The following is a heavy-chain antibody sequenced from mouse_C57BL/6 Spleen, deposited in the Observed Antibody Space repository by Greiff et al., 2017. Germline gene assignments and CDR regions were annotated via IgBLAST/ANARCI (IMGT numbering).Heavy chain of an antibody. CDR2: IRSKSNNYAT. D-gene: IGHD1-1*01. Sequence: EVKLMESGGGLVQPKGSLKLSCAASGFSFNTYAMNWVRQAPGKGLEWVARIRSKSNNYATYYADSVKDRFTISRDDSESMLYLQMNNLKTEDTAMYYWVSYYYGSSWYFDVWGTGTTVTVSS. CDR3: VSYYYGSSWYFDV. J-gene: IGHJ1*03. V-gene: IGHV10-1*01. CDR1: GFSFNTYA.